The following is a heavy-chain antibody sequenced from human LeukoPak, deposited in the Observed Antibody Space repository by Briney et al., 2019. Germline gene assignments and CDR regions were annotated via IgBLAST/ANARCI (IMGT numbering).Heavy chain of an antibody. D-gene: IGHD6-13*01. V-gene: IGHV1-18*01. J-gene: IGHJ4*02. Sequence: GASVKASCKASGSTFTGFYMHWVRQAPGQGLEWMGWISAYNGNTNYAQNLQDRVFMNTDTSTTTDYMELRSLRSDDTAVYYCARFPLSYSGNWHYYFDYWGQGTLVTVSS. CDR2: ISAYNGNT. CDR3: ARFPLSYSGNWHYYFDY. CDR1: GSTFTGFY.